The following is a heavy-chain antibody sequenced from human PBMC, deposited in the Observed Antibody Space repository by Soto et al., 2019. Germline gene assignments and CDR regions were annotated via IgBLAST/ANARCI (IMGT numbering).Heavy chain of an antibody. CDR3: AKDRRDRYTTSSRCYGVDV. V-gene: IGHV3-30*18. Sequence: GVALRVPGDASGFNFGTYCMHWVRQAPGKGLEWVAVISHDGTKTYYSDSVKGRFTVSRDNSKNMLYVQMVSLRPDDTAVYSCAKDRRDRYTTSSRCYGVDVWGQGTRVT. D-gene: IGHD3-16*02. CDR1: GFNFGTYC. CDR2: ISHDGTKT. J-gene: IGHJ6*02.